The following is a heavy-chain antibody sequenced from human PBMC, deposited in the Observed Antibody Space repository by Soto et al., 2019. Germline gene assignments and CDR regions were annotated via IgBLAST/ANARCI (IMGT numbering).Heavy chain of an antibody. Sequence: GESLKISCKGSGYSFTSYWIGWVRQMPGKGLEWMGIIYPGDSDTRYSPSFQGQVTISADKSISTAYLQWSSLKASDTAMYYCASSMGYRSYYYDSSGSRDAFDIWGQGTMVTVSS. CDR3: ASSMGYRSYYYDSSGSRDAFDI. D-gene: IGHD3-22*01. CDR1: GYSFTSYW. J-gene: IGHJ3*02. CDR2: IYPGDSDT. V-gene: IGHV5-51*01.